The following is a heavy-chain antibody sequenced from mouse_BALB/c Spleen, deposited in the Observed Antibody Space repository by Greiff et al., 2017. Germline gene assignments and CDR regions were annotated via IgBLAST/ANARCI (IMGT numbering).Heavy chain of an antibody. J-gene: IGHJ4*01. Sequence: QVQLKESGPGLVQPSQSLSITCTVSGFSLTSYGVHWVRQSPGKGLEWLGVIWSGGSTDYNAAFISRLSISKDNSKSQVFFKMNSLQANDTAIYYCARYGNYVVYAMDYWGQGTSVTVSS. D-gene: IGHD2-1*01. CDR3: ARYGNYVVYAMDY. CDR2: IWSGGST. CDR1: GFSLTSYG. V-gene: IGHV2-2*02.